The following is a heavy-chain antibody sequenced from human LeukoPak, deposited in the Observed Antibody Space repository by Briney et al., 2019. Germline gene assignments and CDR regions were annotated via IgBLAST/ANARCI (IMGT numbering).Heavy chain of an antibody. CDR2: ISVYNGHT. CDR1: GYTFTSYG. Sequence: ASVKVSYKASGYTFTSYGISWVRQAPGQRLEWMGWISVYNGHTNYAQKLQDRVTMTTDTATNTAYMELRSLRSDDTAVYHCARFCSGGGCYHNWFDPWGQGTLVTVSS. D-gene: IGHD2-15*01. J-gene: IGHJ5*02. V-gene: IGHV1-18*01. CDR3: ARFCSGGGCYHNWFDP.